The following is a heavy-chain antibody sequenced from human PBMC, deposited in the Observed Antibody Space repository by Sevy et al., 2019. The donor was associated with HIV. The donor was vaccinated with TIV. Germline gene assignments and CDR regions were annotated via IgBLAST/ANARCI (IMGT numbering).Heavy chain of an antibody. CDR1: GGTFSSYA. J-gene: IGHJ4*02. V-gene: IGHV1-69*06. CDR2: IIPIFGTA. Sequence: ASVKVSCKASGGTFSSYAISWVRQAPGQGLEWMGGIIPIFGTANYAQKFQGRVTITAAKSTSTPYMELSSLRSEDTAVYYCARLGGPFDYWGQGTLVTVSS. CDR3: ARLGGPFDY. D-gene: IGHD2-15*01.